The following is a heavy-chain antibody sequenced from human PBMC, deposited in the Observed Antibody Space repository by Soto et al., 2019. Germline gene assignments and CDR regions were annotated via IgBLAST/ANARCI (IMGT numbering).Heavy chain of an antibody. V-gene: IGHV4-39*07. Sequence: SETLSLTCTVSGGSISNSSYYWSWIRQPPGKGLEWIGSIYYSGSTYYNPSLKSRVTISVDASKNQFYLKLRSVTAADTAVYYCARGMAEEQIFYYFDYWGQGALVTVSS. D-gene: IGHD3-9*01. J-gene: IGHJ4*02. CDR2: IYYSGST. CDR3: ARGMAEEQIFYYFDY. CDR1: GGSISNSSYY.